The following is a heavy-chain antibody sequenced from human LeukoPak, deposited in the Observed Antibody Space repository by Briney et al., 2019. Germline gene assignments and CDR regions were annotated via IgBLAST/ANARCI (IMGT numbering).Heavy chain of an antibody. CDR3: ARGPLDDIAAAGTDWFDP. CDR1: GYTFTSYG. V-gene: IGHV1-18*01. Sequence: ASVKVSCKASGYTFTSYGISWVRQAPGQGLEWMGWISAYNGNTNYAQKLQGRVTMTTDTSTSTAYMGLRSLRSDDTAVYYCARGPLDDIAAAGTDWFDPWGQGTLVTVSS. D-gene: IGHD6-13*01. CDR2: ISAYNGNT. J-gene: IGHJ5*02.